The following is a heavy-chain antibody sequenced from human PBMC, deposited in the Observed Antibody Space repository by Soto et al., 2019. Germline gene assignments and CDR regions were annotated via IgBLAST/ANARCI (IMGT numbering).Heavy chain of an antibody. CDR1: GYTFTDYW. D-gene: IGHD6-13*01. CDR3: ARHSIVSAGDTFDI. Sequence: GESLKISCKGSGYTFTDYWIGWVRQLPGKGLEWMGIIYPGDSDTRYSPSFQGHVTISGDKSFTTAYLQWSSLKASDTAMYYCARHSIVSAGDTFDIWGQGTMVTVSS. J-gene: IGHJ3*02. V-gene: IGHV5-51*01. CDR2: IYPGDSDT.